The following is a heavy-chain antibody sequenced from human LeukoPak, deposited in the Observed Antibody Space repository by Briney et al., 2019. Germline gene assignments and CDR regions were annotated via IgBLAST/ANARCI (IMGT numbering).Heavy chain of an antibody. CDR3: AKDRDSSGWSPPLNWFDP. Sequence: GGSLRLSCAASGFTFSSYAMSWVRQAPGKGLERVSAISGSGGSTYYADSVKGRFTISRDNSKNTLYLQMNSLRAEDTAVYYCAKDRDSSGWSPPLNWFDPWGQGTLVTVSS. CDR2: ISGSGGST. J-gene: IGHJ5*02. CDR1: GFTFSSYA. V-gene: IGHV3-23*01. D-gene: IGHD6-19*01.